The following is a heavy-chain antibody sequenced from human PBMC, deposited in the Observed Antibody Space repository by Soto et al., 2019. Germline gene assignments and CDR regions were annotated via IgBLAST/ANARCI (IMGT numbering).Heavy chain of an antibody. J-gene: IGHJ6*02. D-gene: IGHD6-19*01. V-gene: IGHV3-21*01. CDR3: GGEQGSGCYYEYGMDV. Sequence: EVQLVESGGGLVKPGGSLRLSCAASGFTFSSYSMNWVRQAPGKGLEWVASISSSSSYIYYADSVKGRFTISRDNAKNLMYLKMNCLRAEDMDVNYCGGEQGSGCYYEYGMDVWGQGTTVTVSS. CDR1: GFTFSSYS. CDR2: ISSSSSYI.